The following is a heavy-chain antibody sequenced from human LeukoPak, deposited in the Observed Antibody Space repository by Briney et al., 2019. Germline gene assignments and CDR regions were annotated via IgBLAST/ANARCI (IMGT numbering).Heavy chain of an antibody. CDR1: GGTFSSYA. CDR3: ARDSGHRRYFDY. D-gene: IGHD3-9*01. Sequence: SVKVSFKASGGTFSSYAISWVRQAPGQGLEWMGGIIPIFGTANYAQKFQGRVTITADESTSTAYMELSSLRSEDTAVYYCARDSGHRRYFDYWGQGTLVTVSS. J-gene: IGHJ4*02. CDR2: IIPIFGTA. V-gene: IGHV1-69*13.